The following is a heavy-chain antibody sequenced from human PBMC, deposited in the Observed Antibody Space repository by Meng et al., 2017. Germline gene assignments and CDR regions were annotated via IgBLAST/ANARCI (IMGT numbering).Heavy chain of an antibody. D-gene: IGHD3-22*01. CDR3: ARDGGSYDSSGYYY. CDR1: GGSISSGGYS. V-gene: IGHV4-30-2*01. J-gene: IGHJ4*02. CDR2: IHHSGST. Sequence: QLRLQESGSRLVKPSPTLSLTCAVPGGSISSGGYSWSWIRQPPGKGLEWIGYIHHSGSTYYNPSLKSRVTISVDRSKNQFSLKLSSVTAADTAVYYCARDGGSYDSSGYYYWGQGTLVTVSS.